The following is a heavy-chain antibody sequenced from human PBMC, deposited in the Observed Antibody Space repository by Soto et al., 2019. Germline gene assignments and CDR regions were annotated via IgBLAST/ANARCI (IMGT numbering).Heavy chain of an antibody. Sequence: QVQLVESGGGVVQPGRSLRLSCAASGFTFSSYAMHWLRQAPGKGPEWVAAISYHGTNKYYADSVKGRFTISRDNSKNTLYMQMDSLRDEDTALYYCARDKNIGAAGYEDWFDPWGQGTLVTVSS. CDR1: GFTFSSYA. D-gene: IGHD6-13*01. J-gene: IGHJ5*02. CDR3: ARDKNIGAAGYEDWFDP. V-gene: IGHV3-30-3*01. CDR2: ISYHGTNK.